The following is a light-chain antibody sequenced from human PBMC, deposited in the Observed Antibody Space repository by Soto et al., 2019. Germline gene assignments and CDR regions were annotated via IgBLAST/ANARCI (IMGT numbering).Light chain of an antibody. CDR1: SSDVGSYNL. V-gene: IGLV2-23*01. J-gene: IGLJ1*01. Sequence: QSVLTQPASVSGSPGQSITISCTGTSSDVGSYNLVSWYQQHPGKAPKLMIYEGNKRPSGVSNRFSGSKSANTASLTIPGLQTEDEADYYCCSYAGTNTFVFGTGTKVTVL. CDR2: EGN. CDR3: CSYAGTNTFV.